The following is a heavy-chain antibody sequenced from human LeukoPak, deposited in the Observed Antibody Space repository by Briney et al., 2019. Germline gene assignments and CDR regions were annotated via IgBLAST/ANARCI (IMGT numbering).Heavy chain of an antibody. V-gene: IGHV3-7*01. Sequence: GGTLRLSCVASGFTFYSYWMAWVRHAPGKGLEWVANINEAVSVKHCVDSVKGRFTISRANAKNSLYLQMTILRVEDTGLYYCARDYDGELVYWGQGNLVTVSS. D-gene: IGHD4-17*01. CDR2: INEAVSVK. CDR1: GFTFYSYW. J-gene: IGHJ4*02. CDR3: ARDYDGELVY.